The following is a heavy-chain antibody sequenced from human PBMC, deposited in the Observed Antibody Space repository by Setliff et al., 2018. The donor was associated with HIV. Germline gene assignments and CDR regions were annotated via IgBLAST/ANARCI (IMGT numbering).Heavy chain of an antibody. CDR1: GGTFSSYA. CDR3: VRGGQYYRSTYYYYYMDV. D-gene: IGHD3-16*02. Sequence: GASVKVSCKASGGTFSSYAINWVRQAPGQGLEWMGGIIPMFGTAHYAQKFQGRVTITADESTSTANMDLSSLRSEDTAMYYCVRGGQYYRSTYYYYYMDVWGKGTTVTVSS. J-gene: IGHJ6*03. V-gene: IGHV1-69*13. CDR2: IIPMFGTA.